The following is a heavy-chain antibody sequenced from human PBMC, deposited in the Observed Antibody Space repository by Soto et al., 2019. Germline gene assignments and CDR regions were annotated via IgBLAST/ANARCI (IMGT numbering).Heavy chain of an antibody. J-gene: IGHJ4*02. Sequence: QVQLQESGPGLVKPSQTLSLTCTVSGGSISSGGYYWSWIRQHPGKGLEWIGYIYYSGSTYYNPSLRSRVTISVDTSKNQFSLKLSSVTAADTAVYYCARDRAGGSYSAFDYWGQGTLVTVSS. D-gene: IGHD1-26*01. V-gene: IGHV4-31*03. CDR2: IYYSGST. CDR3: ARDRAGGSYSAFDY. CDR1: GGSISSGGYY.